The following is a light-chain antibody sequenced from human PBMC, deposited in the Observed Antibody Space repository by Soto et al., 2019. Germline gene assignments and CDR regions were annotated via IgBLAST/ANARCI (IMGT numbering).Light chain of an antibody. J-gene: IGLJ2*01. CDR3: QSYDCINPVV. Sequence: NFMLTQPHSVSEAPGKTVTISCTRSSGSIARNYVQWYQQRPGSAPTTLIYEDNERPSGVPDRFSGSIDSSSNSASLTISGLKTEDEADYYCQSYDCINPVVFGGGTKLTVL. CDR2: EDN. V-gene: IGLV6-57*04. CDR1: SGSIARNY.